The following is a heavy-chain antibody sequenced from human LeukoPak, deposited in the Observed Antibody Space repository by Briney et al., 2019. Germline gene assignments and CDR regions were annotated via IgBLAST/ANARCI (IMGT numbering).Heavy chain of an antibody. CDR1: GFTFSSYG. V-gene: IGHV3-30*03. CDR3: ARDFRGGRSYYYGSGSYSSVPFDY. D-gene: IGHD3-10*01. Sequence: GGSLTLSCAASGFTFSSYGMQWVRQAPGNGLEWVAVISYDGSNKYYADSVKGRFTISRDNAKNSLYLQMNSLRAEDTALYYCARDFRGGRSYYYGSGSYSSVPFDYWGQGTLVTVSS. CDR2: ISYDGSNK. J-gene: IGHJ4*02.